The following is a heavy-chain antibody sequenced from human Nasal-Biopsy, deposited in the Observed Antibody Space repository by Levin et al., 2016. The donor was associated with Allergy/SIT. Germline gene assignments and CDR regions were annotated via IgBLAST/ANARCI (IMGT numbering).Heavy chain of an antibody. CDR3: TTGVVTFGGLMTNAH. J-gene: IGHJ4*02. CDR1: GFAFDNAW. CDR2: VKSSDDGGTT. Sequence: GGSLRLSCAASGFAFDNAWMTWVRQAPGKGLEWVGRVKSSDDGGTTDYAAPVKGRFTISRDDSKNILFLEMNRLKTEDTAVYYCTTGVVTFGGLMTNAHWGQGTLVTVST. D-gene: IGHD3-16*01. V-gene: IGHV3-15*01.